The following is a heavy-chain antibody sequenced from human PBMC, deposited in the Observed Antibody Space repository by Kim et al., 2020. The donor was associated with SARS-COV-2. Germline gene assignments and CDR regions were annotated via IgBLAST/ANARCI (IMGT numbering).Heavy chain of an antibody. D-gene: IGHD2-2*01. V-gene: IGHV1-24*01. CDR2: FDPEDGET. Sequence: ASVKVSCKISGYTLTELSMHWVRQAPGKGLEWMGGFDPEDGETIYAQKFQGRVTMTEDISTDTAYMELSSLRSEDTAVYYCATGPPYCSSTSCSNWFDPWGQGTLVTVSS. CDR3: ATGPPYCSSTSCSNWFDP. J-gene: IGHJ5*02. CDR1: GYTLTELS.